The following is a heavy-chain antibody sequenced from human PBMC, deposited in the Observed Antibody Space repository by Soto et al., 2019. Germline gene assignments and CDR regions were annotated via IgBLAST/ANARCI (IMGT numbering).Heavy chain of an antibody. J-gene: IGHJ4*02. CDR2: ISAFNRNS. CDR1: GYTFSTHG. V-gene: IGHV1-18*01. Sequence: ASVKVSCKASGYTFSTHGITWVRQAPGQGLEWMGWISAFNRNSKYAQKFQGRVTMTTDTSTATAYMELRSLRFDDTAVYYCAKGVYDYTFWGQGTLVTVSS. D-gene: IGHD4-4*01. CDR3: AKGVYDYTF.